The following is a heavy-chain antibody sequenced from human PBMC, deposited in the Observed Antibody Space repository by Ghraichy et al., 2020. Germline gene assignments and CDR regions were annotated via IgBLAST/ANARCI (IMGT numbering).Heavy chain of an antibody. D-gene: IGHD6-13*01. Sequence: GGSLRLSCAASGFTFSSYAMSWVRQAPWKGLEWVSAISGSGGSTYYADSVKGRFTISRDNSKNTLYLQMNSLRAEDTAVYYCAKVGQSSWYGSARNYYYYGMDVWGQGTTVTVSS. CDR2: ISGSGGST. CDR1: GFTFSSYA. V-gene: IGHV3-23*01. J-gene: IGHJ6*02. CDR3: AKVGQSSWYGSARNYYYYGMDV.